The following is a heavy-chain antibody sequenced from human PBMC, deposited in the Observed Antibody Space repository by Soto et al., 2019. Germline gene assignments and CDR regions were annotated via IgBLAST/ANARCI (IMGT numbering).Heavy chain of an antibody. V-gene: IGHV3-30-3*01. CDR3: AKDGYVDTYHVDY. D-gene: IGHD3-9*01. J-gene: IGHJ4*02. CDR1: GFTFSSYA. CDR2: ISYDGISK. Sequence: QVQLVESGGGVVQPGRSLRLSCAASGFTFSSYAMHWVRQAPGKGLEWVAVISYDGISKHYADSVKGRFSISRDDSENTLYVQMNSLRAEDTAVYYCAKDGYVDTYHVDYGGQGTLVTVSS.